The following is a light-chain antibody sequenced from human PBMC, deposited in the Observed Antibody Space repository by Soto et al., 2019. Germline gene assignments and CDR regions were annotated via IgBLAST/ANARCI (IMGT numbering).Light chain of an antibody. CDR3: LLNMPRGIWV. V-gene: IGLV8-61*01. J-gene: IGLJ3*02. CDR1: SGSVSGSNY. Sequence: QTVVTQEPSFSVSPGGTVTLTCALNSGSVSGSNYPSWCQQTPGQAPRALIQYTNVRSSGVTDRFSDSILGSNAVLTITGAVGDDESGDYCLLNMPRGIWVFGGRTK. CDR2: YTN.